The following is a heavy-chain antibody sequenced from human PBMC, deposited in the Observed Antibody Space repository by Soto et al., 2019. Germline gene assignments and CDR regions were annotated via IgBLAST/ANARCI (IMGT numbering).Heavy chain of an antibody. D-gene: IGHD5-18*01. Sequence: QVQVVQSGAEVKKPGSSVKISCKASGRIFSSFPTSWVRPVPGQGLEWMGGVISASGSVTYAPQSQGRVTITAVTSAGIGYLELTSLTSEDTAIYYCAKVGSRDGYNYGLDQWGPGTMVTVSS. V-gene: IGHV1-69*06. J-gene: IGHJ1*01. CDR2: VISASGSV. CDR1: GRIFSSFP. CDR3: AKVGSRDGYNYGLDQ.